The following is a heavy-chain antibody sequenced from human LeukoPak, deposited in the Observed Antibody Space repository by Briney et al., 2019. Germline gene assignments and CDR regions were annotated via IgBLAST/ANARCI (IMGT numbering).Heavy chain of an antibody. J-gene: IGHJ4*02. CDR2: IYYSGST. Sequence: SETLSLTCTLSGGSISSYYWSWIRQPPGKGLEWIGYIYYSGSTNYNPSLKSRVTISVDTSKNQFSLKLSSVTAADTAVYYCARDRSPLDYWGQGTLVTVSS. CDR1: GGSISSYY. V-gene: IGHV4-59*01. CDR3: ARDRSPLDY.